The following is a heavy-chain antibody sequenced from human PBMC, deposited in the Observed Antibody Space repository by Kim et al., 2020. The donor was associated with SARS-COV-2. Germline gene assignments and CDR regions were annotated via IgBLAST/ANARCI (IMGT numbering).Heavy chain of an antibody. D-gene: IGHD1-20*01. CDR3: ARGPRSNWKIGY. Sequence: GGSLRLSCAASGFTFSSYEMNWVRQAPGKGLEWVAYISSSGSTTIYNADSVKGRFTISRDNAKDSLYLQMNSLRGDDTGVYYCARGPRSNWKIGYWGQG. V-gene: IGHV3-48*03. J-gene: IGHJ4*02. CDR1: GFTFSSYE. CDR2: ISSSGSTTI.